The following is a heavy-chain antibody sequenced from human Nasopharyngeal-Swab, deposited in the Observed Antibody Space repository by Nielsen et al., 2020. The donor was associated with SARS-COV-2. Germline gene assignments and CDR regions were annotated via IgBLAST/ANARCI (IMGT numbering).Heavy chain of an antibody. V-gene: IGHV4-34*01. D-gene: IGHD2-2*01. CDR3: ARGGYYCSSTSCYYYSGYYYGMDV. CDR1: GGSFSGYY. CDR2: INHSGST. J-gene: IGHJ6*02. Sequence: SETLSLTCAVYGGSFSGYYWCWIRQPPGKGLDWIGEINHSGSTKDNPSLKSRVNISVDTSKNQFSLKVRSVTAADTAVYYCARGGYYCSSTSCYYYSGYYYGMDVWGQGTTVTVSS.